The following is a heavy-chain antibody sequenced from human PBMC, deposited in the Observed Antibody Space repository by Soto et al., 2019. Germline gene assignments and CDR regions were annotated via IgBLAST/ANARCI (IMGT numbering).Heavy chain of an antibody. D-gene: IGHD3-10*01. Sequence: QVQLVQSGAEVKRPGSSVKVSCKASGDTFSVYSINWVRQAPGLGLEWMGRVNPILSMSNYAQRFQGRLTMTADKYTSTAYMGLSGLRSEDTAMYYCATSYGSGYRAFDYCGQGALVTVSS. CDR2: VNPILSMS. CDR3: ATSYGSGYRAFDY. V-gene: IGHV1-69*04. J-gene: IGHJ4*02. CDR1: GDTFSVYS.